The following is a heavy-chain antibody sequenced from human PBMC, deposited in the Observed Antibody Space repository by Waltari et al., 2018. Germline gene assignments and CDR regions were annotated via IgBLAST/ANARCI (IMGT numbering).Heavy chain of an antibody. CDR2: MNNDGRST. J-gene: IGHJ1*01. CDR1: GLTFSNYW. D-gene: IGHD3-10*01. V-gene: IGHV3-74*01. CDR3: AGGAGSYIRH. Sequence: EVQLVESGGGVVQPGGSLRLSCAASGLTFSNYWMHWVRQIPGKGLVGVSRMNNDGRSTSYADPVKGRFTISRDNAKNTLYQQMNSLRAEDTAVYYCAGGAGSYIRHWGQGILVTVSS.